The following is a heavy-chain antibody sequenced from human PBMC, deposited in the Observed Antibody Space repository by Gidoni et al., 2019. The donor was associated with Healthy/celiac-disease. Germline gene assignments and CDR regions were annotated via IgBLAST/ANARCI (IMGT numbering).Heavy chain of an antibody. CDR3: ARAGAYCGGDCSSLFDY. CDR1: GGSISSGDYY. D-gene: IGHD2-21*02. J-gene: IGHJ4*02. V-gene: IGHV4-30-4*01. Sequence: QVQLQESGPGLVKPSQTLSLTCTVSGGSISSGDYYWGWIRQPPGKGLEWIGYIYYSGSTYYNPSLKSRVTISVDTSKNQFSLKLSSVTAADTAVYYCARAGAYCGGDCSSLFDYWGQGTLVTVSS. CDR2: IYYSGST.